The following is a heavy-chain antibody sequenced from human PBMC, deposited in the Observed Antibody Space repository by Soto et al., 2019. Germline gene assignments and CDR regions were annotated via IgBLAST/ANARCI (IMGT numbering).Heavy chain of an antibody. J-gene: IGHJ4*02. CDR2: INHSGST. CDR1: GGSFSGYY. D-gene: IGHD6-13*01. CDR3: ARKAAAGHFDY. Sequence: SETLSLTCAVYGGSFSGYYWSWIRQPPGKGLEWIGEINHSGSTNYNPSLKSRVTISVDTSKNQFSLKLSSVTAADTAVYYCARKAAAGHFDYWGQGTLVTSPQ. V-gene: IGHV4-34*01.